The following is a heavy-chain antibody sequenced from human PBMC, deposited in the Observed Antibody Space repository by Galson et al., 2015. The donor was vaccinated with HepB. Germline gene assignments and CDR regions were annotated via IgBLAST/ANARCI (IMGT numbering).Heavy chain of an antibody. J-gene: IGHJ2*01. D-gene: IGHD3-3*01. V-gene: IGHV3-7*01. CDR1: RFTFSSYW. CDR3: ARDYDPGTRPLWYFDL. CDR2: INQDGGEK. Sequence: SPRLPCAASRFTFSSYWMTWVRQAPGKGLEWVANINQDGGEKYYADSVKGRFTISRDNAKNSLYLQMNSLRAGDTAMYYCARDYDPGTRPLWYFDLWGRGTLVTVSS.